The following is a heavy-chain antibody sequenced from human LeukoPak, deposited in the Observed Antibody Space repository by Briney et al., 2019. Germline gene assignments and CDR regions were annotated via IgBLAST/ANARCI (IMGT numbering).Heavy chain of an antibody. CDR3: ARLDYSNYDY. Sequence: GGSLRLSCAASRFTFSRYWMSWVRQAPGKGLEWVGRTRNKANSYTTEYAASVKGRFTISRDDSKNSLYLQMNSLKTEDTAVYYCARLDYSNYDYWGQGTLVTVSS. CDR2: TRNKANSYTT. J-gene: IGHJ4*02. D-gene: IGHD4-11*01. CDR1: RFTFSRYW. V-gene: IGHV3-72*01.